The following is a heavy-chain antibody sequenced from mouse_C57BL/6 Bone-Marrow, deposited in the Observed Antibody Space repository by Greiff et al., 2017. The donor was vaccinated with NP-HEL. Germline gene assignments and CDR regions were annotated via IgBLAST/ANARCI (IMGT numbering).Heavy chain of an antibody. CDR1: GYTFTSYW. CDR3: ARTRLRGYAMDY. D-gene: IGHD1-1*01. V-gene: IGHV1-69*01. J-gene: IGHJ4*01. Sequence: VQLQQPGAELVMPGASVKLSCKASGYTFTSYWMHWVKQRPGQGLEWIGEIDPSDSYTNYNQKFKGKSTLTVDKSSSTAYMQLSSLTSEDSAVYYCARTRLRGYAMDYWGQGTSVTVSS. CDR2: IDPSDSYT.